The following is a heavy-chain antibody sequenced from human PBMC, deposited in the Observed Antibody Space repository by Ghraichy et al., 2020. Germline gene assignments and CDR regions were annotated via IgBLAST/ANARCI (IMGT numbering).Heavy chain of an antibody. CDR3: ARQVGDDSPNWFDP. CDR2: ISRRSSPT. V-gene: IGHV3-21*01. D-gene: IGHD1-1*01. CDR1: GFTFSDYS. J-gene: IGHJ5*02. Sequence: GGSLRLSCTASGFTFSDYSMIWVRQAPGKGLEWVSSISRRSSPTYYADSVQGRFTISRDNAKNSVYLQMNSLRAEDTALYYCARQVGDDSPNWFDPWGQGTLVTFSS.